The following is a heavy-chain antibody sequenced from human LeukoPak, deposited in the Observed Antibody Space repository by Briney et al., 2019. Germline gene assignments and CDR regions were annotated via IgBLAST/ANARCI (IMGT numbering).Heavy chain of an antibody. D-gene: IGHD3-10*02. Sequence: GGSLRLSCAASGFTFSSYAMHWVRQAPGKGLGWVAVISYDGSNKYYADSVKGRFTISRDNSKNTLYLQMNSLRAEDTAVYYCARDMFSSKRGNIDYWGQGTLVTVSS. J-gene: IGHJ4*02. CDR3: ARDMFSSKRGNIDY. CDR1: GFTFSSYA. CDR2: ISYDGSNK. V-gene: IGHV3-30-3*01.